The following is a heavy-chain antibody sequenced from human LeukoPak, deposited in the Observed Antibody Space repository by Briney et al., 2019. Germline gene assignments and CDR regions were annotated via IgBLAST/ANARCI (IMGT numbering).Heavy chain of an antibody. CDR3: ARDPELYYFDY. Sequence: GGSLRLSCGASGFTFSSYAMHWVRQAPGKGLEWVAVISYDGSNKYYADSVKGRFTISRDNSKNTLYLQMNSLRAEDTAVYYCARDPELYYFDYWGQGTLVTVSS. V-gene: IGHV3-30*04. D-gene: IGHD1-7*01. CDR1: GFTFSSYA. J-gene: IGHJ4*02. CDR2: ISYDGSNK.